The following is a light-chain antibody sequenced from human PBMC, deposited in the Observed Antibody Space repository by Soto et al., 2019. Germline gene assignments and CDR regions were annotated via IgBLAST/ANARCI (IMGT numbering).Light chain of an antibody. CDR3: QHYNTWPPWT. J-gene: IGKJ1*01. V-gene: IGKV3-15*01. CDR2: GAS. Sequence: EIVMTQSPATLSVSPGERATLSCRASQSVSSTLAWYQQKPGQAPRLLIYGASTRATGIPARFSGSGSGTEFTLTISSLQYEDFAVYYCQHYNTWPPWTFGQGTKVEIK. CDR1: QSVSST.